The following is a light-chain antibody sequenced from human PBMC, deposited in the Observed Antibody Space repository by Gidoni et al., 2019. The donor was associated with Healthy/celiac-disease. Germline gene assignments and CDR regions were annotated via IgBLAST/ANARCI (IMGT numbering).Light chain of an antibody. V-gene: IGLV2-14*01. CDR1: SSDVGGYSH. Sequence: QSDLTQPASVSGSPGQSVTISCTGTSSDVGGYSHVSWYQQHPGNAPKLMIYEVSDRPSGVSNRFSGSKSGNTASLTISGLQAEDEADYYCSSYTSSSALDVIFGGGTTLTVL. J-gene: IGLJ2*01. CDR3: SSYTSSSALDVI. CDR2: EVS.